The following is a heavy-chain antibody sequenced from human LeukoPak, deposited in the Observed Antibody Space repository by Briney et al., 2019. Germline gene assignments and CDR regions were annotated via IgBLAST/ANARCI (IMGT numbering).Heavy chain of an antibody. J-gene: IGHJ4*02. CDR1: GYTFTGYY. D-gene: IGHD6-6*01. V-gene: IGHV1-2*02. Sequence: ASLKVSCKASGYTFTGYYMHWVRQAPGQGLEWMGWINPNSGGTNYAQKFQGRVTMTRDTSISTAYMELSRLRSDDTAVYYCARGYSSSSHFDYWGQGTLVTVSS. CDR2: INPNSGGT. CDR3: ARGYSSSSHFDY.